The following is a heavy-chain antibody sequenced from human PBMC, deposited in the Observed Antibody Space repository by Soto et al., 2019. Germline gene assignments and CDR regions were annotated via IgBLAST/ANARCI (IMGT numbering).Heavy chain of an antibody. CDR2: IIPIFGTA. J-gene: IGHJ4*02. Sequence: QVQLVQSGAEVKKPGSSVKVSCKASGGTFGSYAISWVRQAPGQGLEWMGGIIPIFGTANYAQKFQGRVTITADKSTSTAYMELSSLRSEDTAVYYCARGHGSGSYYNGYFDYWGQGTLVTVSS. CDR3: ARGHGSGSYYNGYFDY. CDR1: GGTFGSYA. D-gene: IGHD3-10*01. V-gene: IGHV1-69*06.